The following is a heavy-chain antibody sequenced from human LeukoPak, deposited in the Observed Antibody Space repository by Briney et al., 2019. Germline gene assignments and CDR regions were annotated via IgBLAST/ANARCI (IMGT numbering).Heavy chain of an antibody. D-gene: IGHD6-13*01. CDR2: IWYDGSNK. Sequence: GRSLRLSCAASGFTFSTYGMHWVRQAPGKGLERVAVIWYDGSNKYYADSVKGRFTISRDNSKNTLYLQMNSLRAEDTAVYYCARFAGYSSSWPLDYWGQGTLVTVSS. CDR3: ARFAGYSSSWPLDY. J-gene: IGHJ4*02. CDR1: GFTFSTYG. V-gene: IGHV3-33*01.